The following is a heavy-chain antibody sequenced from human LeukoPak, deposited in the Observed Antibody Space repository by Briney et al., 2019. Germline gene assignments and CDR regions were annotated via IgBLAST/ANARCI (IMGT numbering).Heavy chain of an antibody. Sequence: GGSLRLSCAASGFTVSSNYMSWVRQAPGKGLEWVSVIYSGGSTYYADSVKGRFTISRDNSKNTPYLQMNSLRAEDTAVYYCARVLTYIMAGFYYYYYMDVWGKGTTVTISS. CDR3: ARVLTYIMAGFYYYYYMDV. J-gene: IGHJ6*03. V-gene: IGHV3-66*01. CDR1: GFTVSSNY. D-gene: IGHD5-12*01. CDR2: IYSGGST.